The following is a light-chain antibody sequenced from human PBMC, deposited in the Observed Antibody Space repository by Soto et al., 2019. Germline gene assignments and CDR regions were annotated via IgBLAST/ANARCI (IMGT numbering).Light chain of an antibody. V-gene: IGKV1-5*03. Sequence: DIPMTQSPSTLSASVGDRVTITCRASQSISSWLAWNQQKPGKAPKLLIYKASSLESGVPSRFSGSGSGTEFTLTISSLQPDDFATYYCQQYNSYSLTFGGGTKVEIK. CDR2: KAS. J-gene: IGKJ4*01. CDR3: QQYNSYSLT. CDR1: QSISSW.